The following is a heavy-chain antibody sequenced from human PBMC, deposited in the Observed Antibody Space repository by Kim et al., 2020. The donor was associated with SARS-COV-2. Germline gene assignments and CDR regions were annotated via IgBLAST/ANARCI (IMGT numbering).Heavy chain of an antibody. CDR3: ARGLFQGRWRDAFDI. V-gene: IGHV4-34*01. J-gene: IGHJ3*02. Sequence: PSLKSRVTISVDPSKNQFSLKLSSVTAADTAVYYCARGLFQGRWRDAFDIWGQGTMVTVSS. D-gene: IGHD3-10*01.